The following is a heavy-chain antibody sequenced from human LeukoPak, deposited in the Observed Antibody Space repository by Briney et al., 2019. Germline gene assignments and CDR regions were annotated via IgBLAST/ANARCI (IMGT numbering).Heavy chain of an antibody. CDR2: IKQDGSEK. V-gene: IGHV3-7*01. D-gene: IGHD3-3*01. CDR3: ARADYDFWSGYYTEAEYFQH. J-gene: IGHJ1*01. Sequence: PGGSLRLSCAASGFTFSSYWMNWVRQAPGKGLEWVANIKQDGSEKYYVDSVKGRFTISRDNAKNSLYLQMNSLRAEDTAVYYCARADYDFWSGYYTEAEYFQHWGQGTLVTVSS. CDR1: GFTFSSYW.